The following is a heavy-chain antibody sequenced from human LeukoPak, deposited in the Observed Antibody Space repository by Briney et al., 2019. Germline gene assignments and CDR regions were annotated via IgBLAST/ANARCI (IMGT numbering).Heavy chain of an antibody. Sequence: PGRSLTLSCAGSGFRFDDCAMHWVRQAPGKGLEWVSGISWNSGSIGYADSVKGRFSISRDNAKNSLYLQMNSLRAEDTALHYCAKDIRDGYAKGVYGMDVWGQGTTVTVSS. CDR3: AKDIRDGYAKGVYGMDV. CDR1: GFRFDDCA. J-gene: IGHJ6*02. D-gene: IGHD5-24*01. CDR2: ISWNSGSI. V-gene: IGHV3-9*01.